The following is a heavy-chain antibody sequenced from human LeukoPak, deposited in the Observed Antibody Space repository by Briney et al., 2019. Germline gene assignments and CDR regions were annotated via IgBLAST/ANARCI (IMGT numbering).Heavy chain of an antibody. CDR2: ISSSGSTI. CDR1: GFTFRDYH. V-gene: IGHV3-11*01. J-gene: IGHJ4*02. CDR3: ARDVKGGLDY. Sequence: AGSLRLSCAASGFTFRDYHMSWIRQAPGKGLELVSRISSSGSTIYHADSVRGRFTVSRDNPKNSLYLHMNSLRAGDTAVYYCARDVKGGLDYWGQGTLVTVSS. D-gene: IGHD3-16*01.